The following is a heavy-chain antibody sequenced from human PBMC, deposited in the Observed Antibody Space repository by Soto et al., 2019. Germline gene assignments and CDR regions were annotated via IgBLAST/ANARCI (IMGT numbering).Heavy chain of an antibody. D-gene: IGHD5-18*01. CDR3: ARHGRVDTAMVHFDY. J-gene: IGHJ4*02. CDR1: GGSISSSSYY. CDR2: IYYSGST. Sequence: SDTLSLTCTVSGGSISSSSYYWGWIRQPPGKGLEWIGCIYYSGSTYYNPSLKSRVTISVDTSKNQFSLKLSSVTAADTAVYYCARHGRVDTAMVHFDYWGQGTLVTVSS. V-gene: IGHV4-39*01.